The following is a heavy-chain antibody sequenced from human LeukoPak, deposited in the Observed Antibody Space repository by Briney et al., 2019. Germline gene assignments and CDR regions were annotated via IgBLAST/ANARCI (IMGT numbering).Heavy chain of an antibody. D-gene: IGHD3-3*01. CDR2: IYYSGST. Sequence: SETLSLTYTVSGGSISSYYWSWIRQPPGKGLEWIGYIYYSGSTTYNPSLKSRVTISVDTSKNQFSLKLSSGTAADTAVYYCARFIWSGYYMAFDIWGQGTMVTVSS. V-gene: IGHV4-59*01. CDR3: ARFIWSGYYMAFDI. CDR1: GGSISSYY. J-gene: IGHJ3*02.